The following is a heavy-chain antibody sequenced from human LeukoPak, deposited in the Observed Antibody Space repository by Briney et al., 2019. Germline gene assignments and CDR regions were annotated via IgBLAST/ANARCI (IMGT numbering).Heavy chain of an antibody. CDR3: ARCPYDSSGYYSVPSHLDY. CDR2: IKQDGSAK. J-gene: IGHJ4*02. D-gene: IGHD3-22*01. V-gene: IGHV3-7*01. Sequence: PGGSLRLSCAASGFTFSSYWMTWVRQAPGKGLEWVANIKQDGSAKYYVDSLRGRFSISRDNVKNSLFLQMNSLSAEDTAVYDCARCPYDSSGYYSVPSHLDYWGQGTLVTVSS. CDR1: GFTFSSYW.